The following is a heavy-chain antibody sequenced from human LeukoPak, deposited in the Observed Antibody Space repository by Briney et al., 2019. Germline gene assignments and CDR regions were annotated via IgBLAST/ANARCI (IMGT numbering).Heavy chain of an antibody. CDR2: ISSSSSYI. Sequence: GGALRLSCAASGFTFSSYSMNWVRQAPGKGLDWVSYISSSSSYIYYADSVKGRFTISRENAKHSLYLQMNSLRAEDTAVYYCARTYYYDSSGYGYWGQGTLVTVSS. CDR1: GFTFSSYS. J-gene: IGHJ4*02. V-gene: IGHV3-21*01. CDR3: ARTYYYDSSGYGY. D-gene: IGHD3-22*01.